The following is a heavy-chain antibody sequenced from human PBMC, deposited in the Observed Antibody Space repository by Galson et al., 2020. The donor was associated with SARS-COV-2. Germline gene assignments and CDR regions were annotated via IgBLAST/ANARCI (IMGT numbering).Heavy chain of an antibody. CDR1: GYTFTSYG. D-gene: IGHD3-3*01. Sequence: APVKVSCKASGYTFTSYGISWVRQAPGQGLEWMGWISAYNGNTNYAQKLQGRVTMTTDTSTSTAYMELRSLRSDDTAVYYCAREVGYDFWSGYFYYYYMDVWGKGTTVTVSS. CDR2: ISAYNGNT. CDR3: AREVGYDFWSGYFYYYYMDV. J-gene: IGHJ6*03. V-gene: IGHV1-18*01.